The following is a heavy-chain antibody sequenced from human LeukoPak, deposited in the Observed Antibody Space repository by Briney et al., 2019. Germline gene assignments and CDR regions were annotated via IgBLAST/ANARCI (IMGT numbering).Heavy chain of an antibody. J-gene: IGHJ6*02. CDR2: VNSDGSDT. D-gene: IGHD1-7*01. CDR3: VRNNWNSVYYGMDV. Sequence: GGSLRLSCAASRGFTFSSNWMYWVRQAPGQGLAWVSRVNSDGSDTAYADSVKGRFTISRDNVNNILHLQMNSLRAEDTAVYYCVRNNWNSVYYGMDVWGQGTTVTVSS. CDR1: RGFTFSSNW. V-gene: IGHV3-74*01.